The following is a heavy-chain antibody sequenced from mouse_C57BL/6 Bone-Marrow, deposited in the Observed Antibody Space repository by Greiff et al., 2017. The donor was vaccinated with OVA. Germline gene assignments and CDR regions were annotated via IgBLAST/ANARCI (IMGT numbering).Heavy chain of an antibody. CDR2: IDPSDSYT. CDR1: GYTFTSYW. J-gene: IGHJ1*03. D-gene: IGHD1-1*01. V-gene: IGHV1-50*01. Sequence: VQLQQPGAELVKPGASVKLSCKASGYTFTSYWMQWVKQRPGQGLEWIGEIDPSDSYTNYNQKFKGKATLTVDTSSSTAYMQLSSRTSEDSAVYYWARWRITTVVAENWYFDVWGTGTTVTVSS. CDR3: ARWRITTVVAENWYFDV.